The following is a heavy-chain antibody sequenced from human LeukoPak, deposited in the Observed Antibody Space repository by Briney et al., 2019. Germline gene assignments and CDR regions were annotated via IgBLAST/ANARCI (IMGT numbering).Heavy chain of an antibody. V-gene: IGHV3-48*03. CDR3: ASLSTQMIPFDY. J-gene: IGHJ4*02. D-gene: IGHD3-22*01. Sequence: GGSLRLSCAASGFIFSSYEMNWVRQAPGKGLEWVSYISSSGTTIYYADSVKGRFTISRDNAKNSLYLQMNSLRAEDTAVYYCASLSTQMIPFDYWGQGTLVTVSS. CDR1: GFIFSSYE. CDR2: ISSSGTTI.